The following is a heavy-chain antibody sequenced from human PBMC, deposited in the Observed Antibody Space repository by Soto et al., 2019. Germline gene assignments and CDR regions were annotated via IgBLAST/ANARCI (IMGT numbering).Heavy chain of an antibody. D-gene: IGHD4-4*01. J-gene: IGHJ5*02. CDR3: ASSPTVTTFSNWFDP. CDR1: SGSISSSNW. CDR2: IYHSGST. Sequence: SETLSLTCAVSSGSISSSNWWSWVRQPPGKGLEWIGEIYHSGSTNYNPSLKGRVTISVDKSKNRFSLKLSSVTAADTAVYYCASSPTVTTFSNWFDPWGQGTLVTVSS. V-gene: IGHV4-4*02.